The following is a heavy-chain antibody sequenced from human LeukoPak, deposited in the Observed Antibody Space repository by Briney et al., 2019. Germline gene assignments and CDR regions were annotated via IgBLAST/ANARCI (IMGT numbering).Heavy chain of an antibody. CDR3: ARRTVTRDWYFDL. Sequence: GGSLRLSCAASGFTFSDYYMSWIRQAPGKGLEWVSYISSSGTTIYYADSVKGRFTISRDNAKNSLHLQMNSLRAEDTAVYYCARRTVTRDWYFDLWGRGTLVTVSS. V-gene: IGHV3-11*01. CDR2: ISSSGTTI. J-gene: IGHJ2*01. D-gene: IGHD4-17*01. CDR1: GFTFSDYY.